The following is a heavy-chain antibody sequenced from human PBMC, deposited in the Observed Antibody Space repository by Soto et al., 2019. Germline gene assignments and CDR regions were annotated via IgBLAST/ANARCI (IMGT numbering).Heavy chain of an antibody. CDR3: ARGEEMATPRPI. V-gene: IGHV3-66*01. Sequence: EVQLVESGGGLVQPGGSLRLSCAASGFTVSSNYMSWVRQAPGKGLEWVSVIFSGSSTNYADSVKGRFTISRDNSKNTLYLQMNSLRAEDTAVYYCARGEEMATPRPIWGRGTLVTVSS. D-gene: IGHD5-12*01. J-gene: IGHJ2*01. CDR1: GFTVSSNY. CDR2: IFSGSST.